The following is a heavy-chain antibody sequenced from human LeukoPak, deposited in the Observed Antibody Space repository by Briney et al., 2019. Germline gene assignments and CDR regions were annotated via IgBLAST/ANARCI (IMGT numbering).Heavy chain of an antibody. J-gene: IGHJ4*02. CDR2: INPNSGGT. CDR1: GYTFTGYY. V-gene: IGHV1-2*02. CDR3: ARGSPVITVTKEAHDY. D-gene: IGHD4-17*01. Sequence: ASVKVSCKASGYTFTGYYMHWVRQAPGQGLEWMGWINPNSGGTNYAQKFQGRVTMTRDTSISAVYMELTSLRSDDTAVFFCARGSPVITVTKEAHDYWGQGTLVTVSS.